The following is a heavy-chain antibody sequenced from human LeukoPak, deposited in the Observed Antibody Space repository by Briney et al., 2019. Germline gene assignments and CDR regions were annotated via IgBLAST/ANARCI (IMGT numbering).Heavy chain of an antibody. V-gene: IGHV3-23*01. CDR3: AKDQGFSYYYLDY. D-gene: IGHD5-18*01. Sequence: GGSLRLSCVASGFTYNSHAMSCVRQAPGKGLEWVSGISANGANTYYTDSVRGRFTISRDNSKNTVYLQMSSLSAEDTAIYYCAKDQGFSYYYLDYWGQGILVTVSS. J-gene: IGHJ4*02. CDR1: GFTYNSHA. CDR2: ISANGANT.